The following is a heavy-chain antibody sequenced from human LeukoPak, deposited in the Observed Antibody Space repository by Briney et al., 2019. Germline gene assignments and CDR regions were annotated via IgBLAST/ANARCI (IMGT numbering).Heavy chain of an antibody. J-gene: IGHJ4*02. D-gene: IGHD2-15*01. V-gene: IGHV3-53*01. Sequence: PGGSLRLSRAASGFTVSSSYMYWVRQAPGKGLEWVSFFYRGETTYYAESVRGRFTISRDISKNTLYLLMNSLIPEDTAVYYCAREVVSIPSYFESWGQGTRVTVS. CDR2: FYRGETT. CDR3: AREVVSIPSYFES. CDR1: GFTVSSSY.